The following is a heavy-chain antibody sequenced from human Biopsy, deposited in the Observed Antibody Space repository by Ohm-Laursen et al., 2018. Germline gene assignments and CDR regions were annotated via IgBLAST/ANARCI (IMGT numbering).Heavy chain of an antibody. Sequence: GASVKVSCKASGYTFTDYFLHWVRQAPGQGPEWMGWISPSSGGTNYAQKFQGRVTMIRDTSATTGYMELSSLRSEDTAVYYCARAERFLECFDIWGQGTMVTVSS. D-gene: IGHD3-3*01. CDR2: ISPSSGGT. J-gene: IGHJ3*02. CDR3: ARAERFLECFDI. V-gene: IGHV1-2*02. CDR1: GYTFTDYF.